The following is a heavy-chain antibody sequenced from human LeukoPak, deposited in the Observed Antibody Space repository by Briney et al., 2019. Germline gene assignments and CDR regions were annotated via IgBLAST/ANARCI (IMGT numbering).Heavy chain of an antibody. V-gene: IGHV3-74*01. Sequence: GGSLRLSCAASGFTFSSYWMHWVRQAPGKGLVWVSRINPDGTSTTYADPVKGRFTISRDNAKNTLYLQMDSLRAEDTAVYYCARWDCSGGNCNSGSRFIDYWGQGTLVTVSS. J-gene: IGHJ4*02. CDR3: ARWDCSGGNCNSGSRFIDY. CDR1: GFTFSSYW. D-gene: IGHD2-15*01. CDR2: INPDGTST.